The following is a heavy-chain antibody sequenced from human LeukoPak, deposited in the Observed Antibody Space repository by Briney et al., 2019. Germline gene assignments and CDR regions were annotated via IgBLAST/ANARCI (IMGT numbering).Heavy chain of an antibody. V-gene: IGHV4-59*01. D-gene: IGHD6-19*01. Sequence: SETLSLTCTVSGGSISSYYWSWIRQPPGKGLEWIGYIYYSGSTNYNPSLKSRVTISVDTSKNQFSLKLSSVTAADTAVYYCARVVLYSSGPRSWYFDLWGRGTLVTVSS. J-gene: IGHJ2*01. CDR1: GGSISSYY. CDR2: IYYSGST. CDR3: ARVVLYSSGPRSWYFDL.